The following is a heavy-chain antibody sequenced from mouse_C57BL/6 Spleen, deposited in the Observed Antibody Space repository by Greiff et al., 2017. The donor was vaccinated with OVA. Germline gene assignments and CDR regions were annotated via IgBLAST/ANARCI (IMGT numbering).Heavy chain of an antibody. D-gene: IGHD2-10*01. CDR1: GYTFTSYW. V-gene: IGHV1-61*01. CDR3: ARQTYNGLAYFDY. Sequence: VQLQQPGAELVRPGSSVKLSCKASGYTFTSYWMDWVKQRPGQGLEWIGNIYPSDSETHYNQKFKDKATLTVDKSSSTAYMQLSSLTSEDSAVYYCARQTYNGLAYFDYWGQGTTLTVSS. CDR2: IYPSDSET. J-gene: IGHJ2*01.